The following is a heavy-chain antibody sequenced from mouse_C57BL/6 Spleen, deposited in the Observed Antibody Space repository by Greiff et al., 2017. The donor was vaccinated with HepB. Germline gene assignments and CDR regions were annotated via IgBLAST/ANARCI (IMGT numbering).Heavy chain of an antibody. CDR1: GYSITSGYY. J-gene: IGHJ4*01. Sequence: EVKLMESGPGLVKPSQSLSLTCSVAGYSITSGYYWNWIRQFPGNKLEWMGYISYDGSNNYNPSLKNRISITRDTSKNQFFLKLNSVTTEDTATYYCARYSNWNYYAMDYWGQGTSVTVSS. V-gene: IGHV3-6*01. D-gene: IGHD2-5*01. CDR2: ISYDGSN. CDR3: ARYSNWNYYAMDY.